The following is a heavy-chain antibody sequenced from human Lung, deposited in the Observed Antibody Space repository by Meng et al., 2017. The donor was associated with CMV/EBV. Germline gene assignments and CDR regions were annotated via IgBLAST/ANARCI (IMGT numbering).Heavy chain of an antibody. Sequence: GGSXRLXXAASGFTFSNYAMHWVRQAPGKGLDWVAVISSDGSNKEYADPVKGRFTISRDNSKNTLYLHMNSLRAEDTAVYYCARDRLYYYDTSGYYYPRYFQHWGQGTLVXVSS. CDR1: GFTFSNYA. CDR2: ISSDGSNK. CDR3: ARDRLYYYDTSGYYYPRYFQH. J-gene: IGHJ1*01. D-gene: IGHD3-22*01. V-gene: IGHV3-30*04.